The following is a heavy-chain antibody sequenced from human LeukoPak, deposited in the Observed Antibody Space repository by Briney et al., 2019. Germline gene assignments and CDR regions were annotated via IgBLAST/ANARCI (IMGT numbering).Heavy chain of an antibody. Sequence: PGGSLRLSCAASGFTFSSFAMRWVRQAPGKGLEWVSTISGGGGSTFYADSVRGRLTISRDNSKNTLYLQVNSLRAEDTAVYYCAKDYSGSYYYFDYWGQGTLVTVSS. CDR3: AKDYSGSYYYFDY. CDR1: GFTFSSFA. D-gene: IGHD1-26*01. V-gene: IGHV3-23*01. CDR2: ISGGGGST. J-gene: IGHJ4*02.